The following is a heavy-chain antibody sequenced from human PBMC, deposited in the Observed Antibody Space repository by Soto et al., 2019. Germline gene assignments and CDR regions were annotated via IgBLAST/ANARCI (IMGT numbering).Heavy chain of an antibody. CDR2: IHYSGST. CDR3: ARGKENYNILTGYYYDAFDM. V-gene: IGHV4-59*01. J-gene: IGHJ3*02. CDR1: GGSLSTYY. Sequence: PSETLSLTCTVSGGSLSTYYWSWIRQPPGKGLEWIGFIHYSGSTDYNPSLKSRVTISVDTSKNQFSLKLTSMTAADTAVYYCARGKENYNILTGYYYDAFDMWGQGTMVTVSS. D-gene: IGHD3-9*01.